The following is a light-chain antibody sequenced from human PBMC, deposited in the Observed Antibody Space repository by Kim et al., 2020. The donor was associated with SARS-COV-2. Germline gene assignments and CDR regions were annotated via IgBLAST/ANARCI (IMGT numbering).Light chain of an antibody. V-gene: IGLV3-1*01. CDR3: QAWDISTLV. CDR1: RLGDKY. Sequence: VSPGQTARITCSGDRLGDKYASWYQQKPGQSPVLVMYQNKKRPSGIPERFSGSNSGNTATLIISETQAMDEADYYCQAWDISTLVFGGGTQLTVL. CDR2: QNK. J-gene: IGLJ2*01.